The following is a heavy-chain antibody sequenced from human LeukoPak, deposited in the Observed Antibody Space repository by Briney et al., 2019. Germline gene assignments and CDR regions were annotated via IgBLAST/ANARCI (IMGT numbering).Heavy chain of an antibody. V-gene: IGHV3-30*02. CDR3: ARSAYYDFWSGPNYYYYYMDV. CDR2: IRYDGGNK. Sequence: PGGSLRLSCAASGFTFSSYGMHWVRQAPGKGLEWVAFIRYDGGNKYYADSVKGRFTISRDNSKNTLYLQMNSLRAEDTAVYYCARSAYYDFWSGPNYYYYYMDVWGKGTTVTVSS. CDR1: GFTFSSYG. D-gene: IGHD3-3*01. J-gene: IGHJ6*03.